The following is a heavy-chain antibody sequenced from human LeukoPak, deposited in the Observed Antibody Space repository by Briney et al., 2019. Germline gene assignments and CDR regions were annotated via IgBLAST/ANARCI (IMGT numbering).Heavy chain of an antibody. CDR1: GFTFSSYE. CDR2: ISSSGSTI. CDR3: ARDSHYYGSGGY. Sequence: GGSLRLSCAASGFTFSSYEMNWVRQAPGKGLEWVSYISSSGSTIYYADSVEGRFTISRDNAKNSLYLQMNSLRAEDTAVYYCARDSHYYGSGGYWGQGTLVTVSS. D-gene: IGHD3-10*01. V-gene: IGHV3-48*03. J-gene: IGHJ4*02.